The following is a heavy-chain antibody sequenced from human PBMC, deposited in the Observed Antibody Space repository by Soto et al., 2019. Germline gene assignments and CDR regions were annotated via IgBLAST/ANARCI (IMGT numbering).Heavy chain of an antibody. Sequence: ASVKVSCKASGYTFTSYGISWVRQAPGQGLEWMGWISVYNGNTNYAQKFQGRVTMTTDTSTSTAYMELRSLRSDDTAVYYCAREGSSLFSDYYYYGMDVWGQGTTVTVSS. CDR1: GYTFTSYG. V-gene: IGHV1-18*01. D-gene: IGHD6-13*01. CDR2: ISVYNGNT. CDR3: AREGSSLFSDYYYYGMDV. J-gene: IGHJ6*02.